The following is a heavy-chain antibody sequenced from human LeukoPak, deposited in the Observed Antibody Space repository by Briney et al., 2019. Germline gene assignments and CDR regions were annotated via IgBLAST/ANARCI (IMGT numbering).Heavy chain of an antibody. CDR1: GYTFTGYY. Sequence: ASVKVSCKASGYTFTGYYMHWVRQAPGQGLEWMGWINPNSGGTNYARKFQGRVTMTRDTSISTAYMGLSRLRSDDTAVYYCARDWGSSGFGELFYFDYWGQGTLVTVSS. V-gene: IGHV1-2*02. D-gene: IGHD3-10*01. CDR2: INPNSGGT. J-gene: IGHJ4*02. CDR3: ARDWGSSGFGELFYFDY.